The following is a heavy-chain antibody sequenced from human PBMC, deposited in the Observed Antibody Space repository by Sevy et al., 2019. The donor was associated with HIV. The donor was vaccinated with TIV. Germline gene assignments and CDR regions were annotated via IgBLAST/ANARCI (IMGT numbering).Heavy chain of an antibody. Sequence: GGSLRLSCAASGFTFSSYAMHWVRQAPGKGLEWVAVISYDGSNKYYADSVKGRFTISRDNSKNMLYLQMNSLRAEDTAVYYCARDPRPLWFGELFSYFDYWGQGTLVTVSS. CDR2: ISYDGSNK. CDR1: GFTFSSYA. J-gene: IGHJ4*02. V-gene: IGHV3-30-3*01. D-gene: IGHD3-10*01. CDR3: ARDPRPLWFGELFSYFDY.